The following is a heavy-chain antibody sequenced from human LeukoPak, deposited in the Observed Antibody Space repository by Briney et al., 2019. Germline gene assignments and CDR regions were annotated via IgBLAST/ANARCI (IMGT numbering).Heavy chain of an antibody. D-gene: IGHD1-7*01. V-gene: IGHV3-20*04. CDR3: ARRRNYASYYYYYYMDV. CDR1: GFTFDDYG. CDR2: INWNGGST. J-gene: IGHJ6*03. Sequence: GGSLRLSCAASGFTFDDYGMSWVRQAPGKGLEWVSGINWNGGSTGYADSVKGRFTISRDNAKNSLYLQMNSLRAEDTALYYCARRRNYASYYYYYYMDVWGKGTTVTVSS.